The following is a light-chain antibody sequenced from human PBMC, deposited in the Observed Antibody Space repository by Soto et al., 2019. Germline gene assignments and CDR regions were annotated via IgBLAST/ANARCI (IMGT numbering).Light chain of an antibody. J-gene: IGKJ3*01. Sequence: EIVLTQYPAMVSLSPGERATFSCRASQSVSRNLDWYQHKPGQTPRLLIYDASNRATGIPVRFSGSGSGTDFTLTISSLEPEDFAVYYCQQRSNGLSFGPGTKVDIK. CDR2: DAS. CDR3: QQRSNGLS. V-gene: IGKV3-11*01. CDR1: QSVSRN.